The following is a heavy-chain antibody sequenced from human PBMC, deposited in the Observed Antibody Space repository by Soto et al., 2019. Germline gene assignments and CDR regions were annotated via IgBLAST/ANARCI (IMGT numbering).Heavy chain of an antibody. V-gene: IGHV3-72*01. Sequence: LRLSCAASGFTFRDRYMDWVRQAPVKGLEWVGRTKNKANSYTTEYAASVKGRFTISRDDSRNSVYLQMNSLKTDGTAVYYCTIEGAYPGPDFDYWGQGTLVTVSS. D-gene: IGHD3-16*01. J-gene: IGHJ4*02. CDR1: GFTFRDRY. CDR2: TKNKANSYTT. CDR3: TIEGAYPGPDFDY.